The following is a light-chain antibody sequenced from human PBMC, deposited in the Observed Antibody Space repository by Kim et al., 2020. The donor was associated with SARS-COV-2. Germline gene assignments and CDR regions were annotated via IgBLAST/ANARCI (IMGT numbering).Light chain of an antibody. CDR3: QQYGKTPPIT. J-gene: IGKJ5*01. CDR2: HAS. Sequence: EIVLTQSPDTLSLSPGERATLSCRASQSVDSRYFAWYQQKPGQAPRLLLHHASSRATGIPDRFSGSGSETEFTLTISRLEPEDFAIYYCQQYGKTPPITFVEGTRLEIK. V-gene: IGKV3-20*01. CDR1: QSVDSRY.